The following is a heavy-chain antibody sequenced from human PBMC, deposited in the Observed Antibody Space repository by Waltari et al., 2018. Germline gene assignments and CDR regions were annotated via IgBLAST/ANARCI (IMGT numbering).Heavy chain of an antibody. D-gene: IGHD7-27*01. V-gene: IGHV3-21*02. J-gene: IGHJ4*02. Sequence: EVQLVESGGGLVKPGGSLRLPCEASGFTFSSHNMNWVRQAPGGGLEWVSSISSTSSYTHQADSVKGRFTISRDNAKNSLYLQMNSLRAEDTAMYYCATGGWGFFLDHWGQGALVTVSS. CDR3: ATGGWGFFLDH. CDR1: GFTFSSHN. CDR2: ISSTSSYT.